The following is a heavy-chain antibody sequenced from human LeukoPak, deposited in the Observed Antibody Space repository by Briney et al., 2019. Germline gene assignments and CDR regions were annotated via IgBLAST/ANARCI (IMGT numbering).Heavy chain of an antibody. Sequence: GGSLRLSCAASGLIFSSYAMSWVRQAPGKGLEWVSGISGSGGKTYYADSVKGRFTISRDNSKSTLYLQMNSLRAEGTAVYYCAKINLGPSDYWGQGTLVTVSS. V-gene: IGHV3-23*01. CDR1: GLIFSSYA. CDR3: AKINLGPSDY. CDR2: ISGSGGKT. J-gene: IGHJ4*02.